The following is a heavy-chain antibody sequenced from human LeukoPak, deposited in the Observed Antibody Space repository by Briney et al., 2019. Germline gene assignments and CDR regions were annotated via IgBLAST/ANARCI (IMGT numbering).Heavy chain of an antibody. D-gene: IGHD3-16*02. Sequence: PGGSLRLSCAASGFTFSSYAMHWVRQAPGKGLEYVSAISGIGGSTYYANSVEGRFTISRDNSKNTLYLQMGSLKTEDTAVYYCRLSPLYYYYYYMDVWGKGTTVTVSS. J-gene: IGHJ6*03. V-gene: IGHV3-64*01. CDR3: RLSPLYYYYYYMDV. CDR2: ISGIGGST. CDR1: GFTFSSYA.